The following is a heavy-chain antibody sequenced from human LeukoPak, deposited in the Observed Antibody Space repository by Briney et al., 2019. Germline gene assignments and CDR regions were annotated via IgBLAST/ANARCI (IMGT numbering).Heavy chain of an antibody. CDR1: GFSFYNLA. CDR2: ISHDGNSR. D-gene: IGHD2-15*01. Sequence: GGSLRLSCATSGFSFYNLAFHWVRQAPGKGLEWVSLISHDGNSRKYADSVKGRFIVSRDNSKNTLYLQMNSLRSEDPAVYYCASDSAWNLHGGYLDHWGQGTLVSVSS. J-gene: IGHJ4*02. CDR3: ASDSAWNLHGGYLDH. V-gene: IGHV3-30*04.